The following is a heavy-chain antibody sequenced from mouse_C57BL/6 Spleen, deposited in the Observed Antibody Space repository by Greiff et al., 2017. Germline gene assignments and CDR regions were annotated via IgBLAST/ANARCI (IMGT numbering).Heavy chain of an antibody. CDR1: GFTFTDYY. V-gene: IGHV7-3*01. J-gene: IGHJ4*01. CDR2: IRNKANGYTT. Sequence: EVKLLESGGGLVQPGGSLSLSCAASGFTFTDYYMSWVRQPPGKALEWLGFIRNKANGYTTEYSASVKGRFTISRDNSQSILYLQMNALRAEDSATYYCARPSLYPHYAMDYWGQGTSVTVSS. D-gene: IGHD2-1*01. CDR3: ARPSLYPHYAMDY.